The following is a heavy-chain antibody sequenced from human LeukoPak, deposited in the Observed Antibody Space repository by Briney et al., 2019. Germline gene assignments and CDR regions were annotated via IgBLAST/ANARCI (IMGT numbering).Heavy chain of an antibody. CDR3: ARDFPDYPFQH. D-gene: IGHD4-11*01. CDR1: GGSISSSSYY. CDR2: INYSGST. J-gene: IGHJ1*01. V-gene: IGHV4-39*07. Sequence: SETLSLTCTVSGGSISSSSYYWGWIRQPPGKGLEWIGTINYSGSTHYNPSLKSRVTISVDTSKNQFSLKLSSVTAADTAVYYCARDFPDYPFQHWGQGTLVTVSS.